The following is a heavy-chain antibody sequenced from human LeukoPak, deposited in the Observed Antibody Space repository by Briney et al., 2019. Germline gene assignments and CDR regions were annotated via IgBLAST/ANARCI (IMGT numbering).Heavy chain of an antibody. CDR2: ISNDGSVK. D-gene: IGHD3-22*01. CDR3: ARDHGWIVVVKGDFDY. V-gene: IGHV3-30-3*01. J-gene: IGHJ4*02. Sequence: PGGSLRLSCAASGFTFNTYAMHWVRQAPGKGLEWLSVISNDGSVKYYADSVKGRFTISRDNSKNTLYLQMNSLRAEDTAVYYCARDHGWIVVVKGDFDYWGQGTLATVSS. CDR1: GFTFNTYA.